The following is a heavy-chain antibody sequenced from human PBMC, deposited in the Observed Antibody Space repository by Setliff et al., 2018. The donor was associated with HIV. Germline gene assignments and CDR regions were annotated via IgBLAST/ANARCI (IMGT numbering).Heavy chain of an antibody. CDR2: ITWNSGSV. D-gene: IGHD1-26*01. V-gene: IGHV3-9*03. CDR3: AKAYFGGFDV. Sequence: LRLSCVASGFPFDVYAMHWVRQIPGKGLEWVAGITWNSGSVGYADSVKGRFSISRDNSKNTLYLQMNSLRPEDMGFYYCAKAYFGGFDVWGLGTLVTVSS. J-gene: IGHJ3*01. CDR1: GFPFDVYA.